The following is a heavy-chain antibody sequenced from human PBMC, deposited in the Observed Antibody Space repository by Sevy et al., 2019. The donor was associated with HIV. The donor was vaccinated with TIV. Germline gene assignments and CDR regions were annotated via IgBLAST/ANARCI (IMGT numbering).Heavy chain of an antibody. CDR2: ISSSSSYI. D-gene: IGHD6-25*01. V-gene: IGHV3-21*01. Sequence: GGSLRLSCAASGFTFSSYSMNWVRQAPGKGLEWVSSISSSSSYIYYADSVKGRFTISRDNAKNYLYLQMNSLGAEDTAVYYGARETAAIDGFDPWGQGTLVTVSS. J-gene: IGHJ5*02. CDR3: ARETAAIDGFDP. CDR1: GFTFSSYS.